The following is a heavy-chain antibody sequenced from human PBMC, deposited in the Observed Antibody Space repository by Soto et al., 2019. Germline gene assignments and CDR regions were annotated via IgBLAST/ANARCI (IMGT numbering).Heavy chain of an antibody. V-gene: IGHV4-34*01. CDR3: ARANGDYDWYFDL. Sequence: SETLSLTCAVYGGSFSCYYWSWIRQPPGKGLEWIGEINHSGSTNYNPSLKSRVTISVDTSKNQFSLKLSSVTAADTAVYYCARANGDYDWYFDLWGRGTLVTVSS. CDR2: INHSGST. D-gene: IGHD4-17*01. CDR1: GGSFSCYY. J-gene: IGHJ2*01.